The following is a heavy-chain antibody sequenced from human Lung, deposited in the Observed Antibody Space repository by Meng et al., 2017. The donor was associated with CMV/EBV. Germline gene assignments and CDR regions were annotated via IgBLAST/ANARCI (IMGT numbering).Heavy chain of an antibody. D-gene: IGHD3-22*01. Sequence: GGSXRLXCAALGFXFSSYAMHWVRQAPGKGLEWVAVISYDGSNKYYADSVKGRFTISRDNSKNTLYLQMNSLRAEDTAVYYCARAQERYRVTMIVVVITEYYYGMDVWXQGTXVTVSS. CDR2: ISYDGSNK. CDR3: ARAQERYRVTMIVVVITEYYYGMDV. V-gene: IGHV3-30-3*01. J-gene: IGHJ6*02. CDR1: GFXFSSYA.